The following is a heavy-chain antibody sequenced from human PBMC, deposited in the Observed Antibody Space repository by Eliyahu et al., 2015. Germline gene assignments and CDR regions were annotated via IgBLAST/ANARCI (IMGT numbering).Heavy chain of an antibody. CDR3: ARVQYSSSWQLLPDY. CDR1: GGSISSYY. J-gene: IGHJ4*02. CDR2: IYTSGST. D-gene: IGHD6-13*01. Sequence: QVQLQESGPGLVKPSETLSLTCTVSGGSISSYYWSWXRQPAGKGXEXIGRIYTSGSTNYNPSLKSRVTMSVDTSKNQFSLKLSSVTAADTAVYYCARVQYSSSWQLLPDYWGQGTLVTVSS. V-gene: IGHV4-4*07.